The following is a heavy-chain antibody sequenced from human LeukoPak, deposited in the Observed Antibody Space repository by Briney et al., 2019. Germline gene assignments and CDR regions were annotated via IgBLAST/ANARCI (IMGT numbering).Heavy chain of an antibody. CDR2: IIPTFGTA. CDR1: GGTFSSYA. D-gene: IGHD3-10*01. V-gene: IGHV1-69*05. J-gene: IGHJ4*02. CDR3: AREYYYGSGSYYNKYYFDY. Sequence: SVKVSCKASGGTFSSYAISWVRQAPGQGLEWMGGIIPTFGTANYAQKFQGRVTITTDESTSTAYMELSSLRSEDTAVYYCAREYYYGSGSYYNKYYFDYWGQGTLVTVSS.